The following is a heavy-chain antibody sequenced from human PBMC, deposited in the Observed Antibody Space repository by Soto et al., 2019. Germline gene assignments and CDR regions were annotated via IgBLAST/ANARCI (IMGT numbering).Heavy chain of an antibody. J-gene: IGHJ4*02. Sequence: SLRLSCAASGFTFSSYGMHWVRQAPGKGLEWVAVISYDGSNKYYADSVKGRFTISRDNSKNTLYLQMNSLRAEDTAVYYCAPTTVVTRYFDYWGQGTLVTVSS. CDR3: APTTVVTRYFDY. V-gene: IGHV3-30*03. CDR1: GFTFSSYG. CDR2: ISYDGSNK. D-gene: IGHD4-17*01.